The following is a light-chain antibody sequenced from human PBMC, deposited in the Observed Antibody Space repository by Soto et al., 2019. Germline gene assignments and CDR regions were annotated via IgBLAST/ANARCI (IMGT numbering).Light chain of an antibody. CDR3: QQYYTYST. CDR2: DAS. J-gene: IGKJ5*01. V-gene: IGKV1-5*01. Sequence: DIEVTQTPSTLSAAVGDSVTITCRASQNIRNLLAWYQQKPGKAPKPLIFDASTLKTGVPSRFGGSGSGAEFNFTITGLQPDDFATYFCQQYYTYSTFGQGTRLEI. CDR1: QNIRNL.